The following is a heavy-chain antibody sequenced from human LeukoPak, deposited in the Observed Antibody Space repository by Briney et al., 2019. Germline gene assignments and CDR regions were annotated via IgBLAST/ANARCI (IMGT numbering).Heavy chain of an antibody. CDR3: ARWVRGVMGTFDY. D-gene: IGHD3-10*01. J-gene: IGHJ4*02. Sequence: SQTLSLTCTVSGGSISSGSYYWSWIRQPAGKGLEWIGRIYTSGSTNYNPSLKSRVTISVDTSKNQFSLKLSSVTAADTAVYYCARWVRGVMGTFDYWGQGTLVTVSS. CDR1: GGSISSGSYY. CDR2: IYTSGST. V-gene: IGHV4-61*02.